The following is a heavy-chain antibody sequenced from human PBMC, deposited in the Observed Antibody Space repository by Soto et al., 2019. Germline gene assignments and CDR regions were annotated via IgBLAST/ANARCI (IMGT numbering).Heavy chain of an antibody. Sequence: GGSLRLSCAASGFTFSSYAMSWVRRAPGKGLEWVSAISGSARSTKYADSVKGRFTISRDNSKNTLFLQMSSLRAEDTAVYYCAKDVHYDIVTGIEYFHHWAQGTLVTVSS. J-gene: IGHJ1*01. CDR1: GFTFSSYA. V-gene: IGHV3-23*01. CDR2: ISGSARST. D-gene: IGHD3-9*01. CDR3: AKDVHYDIVTGIEYFHH.